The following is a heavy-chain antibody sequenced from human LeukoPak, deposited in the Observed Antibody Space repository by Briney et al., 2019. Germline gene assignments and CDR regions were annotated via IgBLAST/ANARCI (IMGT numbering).Heavy chain of an antibody. D-gene: IGHD3-10*01. J-gene: IGHJ4*02. CDR2: INHSGST. Sequence: PSETLSLTCAVYGGSFSGYYWSWIRQPPGNGLEWIGEINHSGSTNYNPSLKSRVTISVDTSKNQFSLKLSSVTAADTAVYCCASHSDVWFGELLANFDYWGQGTLVTVSS. CDR1: GGSFSGYY. V-gene: IGHV4-34*01. CDR3: ASHSDVWFGELLANFDY.